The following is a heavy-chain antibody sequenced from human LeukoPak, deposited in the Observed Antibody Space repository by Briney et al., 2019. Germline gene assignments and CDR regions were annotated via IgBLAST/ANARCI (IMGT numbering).Heavy chain of an antibody. J-gene: IGHJ3*02. CDR2: MNPNSGNA. CDR1: GYTFTSSD. D-gene: IGHD2-2*01. Sequence: ASVKVSCKASGYTFTSSDINSVRHAPGQGLEWMGWMNPNSGNAGYVQKFQGRVTFTRETSVSTAYMELTSLRSEDTAMYYCARAPSRAFDIWGQGTMVTVSS. V-gene: IGHV1-8*01. CDR3: ARAPSRAFDI.